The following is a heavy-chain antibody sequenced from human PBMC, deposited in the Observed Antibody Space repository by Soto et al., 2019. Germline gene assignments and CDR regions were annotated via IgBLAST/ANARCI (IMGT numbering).Heavy chain of an antibody. Sequence: QVQLVQSGAEVKKPGASVKVSCKASGYTFTSYAMHWVRQAPGQRLEWMGWINAGNGNTKYSQKFQGRVTITRDTSARTAYMELSSLRSEDTAVYYCARVGAPSLRFLECLSDWGQGTLVTVSS. J-gene: IGHJ4*02. D-gene: IGHD3-3*01. V-gene: IGHV1-3*01. CDR2: INAGNGNT. CDR3: ARVGAPSLRFLECLSD. CDR1: GYTFTSYA.